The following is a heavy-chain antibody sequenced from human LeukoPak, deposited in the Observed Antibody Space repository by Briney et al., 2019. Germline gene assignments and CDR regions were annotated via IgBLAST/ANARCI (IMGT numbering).Heavy chain of an antibody. CDR1: GYRFTSYG. D-gene: IGHD3-9*01. CDR3: ARDLRNYDILTGFYYYYGMDV. V-gene: IGHV1-18*01. CDR2: ISGYNGNT. Sequence: GASVKVSCKASGYRFTSYGITWARQAPGQGLEWMGWISGYNGNTNYAQKFQGRVTMSTDTSTTTAYMDLRSLRSDDTAVYYCARDLRNYDILTGFYYYYGMDVWGQGTTVTVSS. J-gene: IGHJ6*02.